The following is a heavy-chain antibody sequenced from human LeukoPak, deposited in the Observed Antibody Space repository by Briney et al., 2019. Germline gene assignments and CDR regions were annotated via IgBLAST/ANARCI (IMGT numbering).Heavy chain of an antibody. CDR3: ARDYQTVTSGYCMDV. Sequence: GGSLTLSCPASGFTFSSYSMNWVRQGPGKGLEWVSSIRGGRTYIYYADSVKGRFTTSRDNAKNSLCLPMNSLRAEGTTVYDCARDYQTVTSGYCMDVWGQGTSVTVSS. CDR2: IRGGRTYI. V-gene: IGHV3-21*06. D-gene: IGHD4-17*01. J-gene: IGHJ6*02. CDR1: GFTFSSYS.